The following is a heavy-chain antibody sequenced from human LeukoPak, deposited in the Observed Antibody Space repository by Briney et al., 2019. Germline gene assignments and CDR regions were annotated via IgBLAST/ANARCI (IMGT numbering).Heavy chain of an antibody. CDR2: ISYDGSNK. CDR1: GFTFSYYA. CDR3: ARGARYSSSWYSLDY. V-gene: IGHV3-30-3*01. Sequence: GGSLRLSCAASGFTFSYYAMHWVRQAPGKGLEWVAVISYDGSNKYYADSVKGRFTISRDNSKNTLYLQMNSLRAEDTAVYYCARGARYSSSWYSLDYWGQGTLVTVSS. J-gene: IGHJ4*02. D-gene: IGHD6-13*01.